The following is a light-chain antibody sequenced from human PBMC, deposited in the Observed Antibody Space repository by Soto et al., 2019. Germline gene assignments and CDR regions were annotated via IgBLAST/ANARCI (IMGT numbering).Light chain of an antibody. Sequence: DIQMTQSPSTLSASVGDRVTITCRASQSISTWLAWYQQKPGEAPKLLIYKASSLESGVPSRFSGSGSGTDFTLTISSVQPDDFATYYCQQYNSYSRTFGQGTKVEIK. J-gene: IGKJ1*01. V-gene: IGKV1-5*03. CDR2: KAS. CDR1: QSISTW. CDR3: QQYNSYSRT.